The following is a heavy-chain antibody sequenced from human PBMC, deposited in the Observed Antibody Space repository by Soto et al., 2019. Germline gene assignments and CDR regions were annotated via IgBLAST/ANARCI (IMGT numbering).Heavy chain of an antibody. Sequence: QVQLQQWGAGLLKPSETLSLTCAVYGGSFSGYYWSWIRQPPGKGLEWIGEINHSGSTNYNPSIKSRVTISVDTSKNQFSLKLSSVTAADTAVYYCARGRRITMIVVVTGWFDPWGQGTLVTVSS. D-gene: IGHD3-22*01. CDR2: INHSGST. CDR3: ARGRRITMIVVVTGWFDP. V-gene: IGHV4-34*01. J-gene: IGHJ5*02. CDR1: GGSFSGYY.